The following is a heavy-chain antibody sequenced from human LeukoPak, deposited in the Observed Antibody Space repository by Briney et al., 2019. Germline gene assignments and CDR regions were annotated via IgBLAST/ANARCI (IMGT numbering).Heavy chain of an antibody. V-gene: IGHV1-18*01. J-gene: IGHJ3*02. CDR2: ISAYNGNT. CDR1: GYTFTSYG. CDR3: ARSRIPAWAFDI. D-gene: IGHD2-21*01. Sequence: ASVKVSCKASGYTFTSYGISWVRPAPGQGLEWMGWISAYNGNTNYAQKLQGRVTMTTDTSTSTAYMELRSLRSDDTAVYYCARSRIPAWAFDIWGQGTMVTVSS.